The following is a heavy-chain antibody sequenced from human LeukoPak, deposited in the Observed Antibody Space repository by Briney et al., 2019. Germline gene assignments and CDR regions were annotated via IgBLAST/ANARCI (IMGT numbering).Heavy chain of an antibody. V-gene: IGHV3-30-3*01. D-gene: IGHD5-18*01. Sequence: GRSLRLSCAASGFTFSSYAMHWVRQAPGKGLEWVAVISYDGSNKYYADSVKGRFTISRDNSKNTLYLQMNGLRAEDTAVYYCARRYSYGYYYYYGMDVWGQGTTVTVSS. J-gene: IGHJ6*02. CDR2: ISYDGSNK. CDR3: ARRYSYGYYYYYGMDV. CDR1: GFTFSSYA.